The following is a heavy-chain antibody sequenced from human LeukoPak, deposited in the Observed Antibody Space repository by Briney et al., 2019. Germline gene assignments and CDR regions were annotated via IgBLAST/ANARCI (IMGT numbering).Heavy chain of an antibody. D-gene: IGHD6-19*01. CDR1: GFTFNSYG. CDR2: ISYDGSNK. Sequence: PGRSLRLSCAASGFTFNSYGMHWVRQAPGKGLEWVAVISYDGSNKYYADSVKGRFTISRDNSKNTLYLQMNSLRAEDTAVYYCAREYSSFLFDYWGQGTLVTVSS. CDR3: AREYSSFLFDY. J-gene: IGHJ4*02. V-gene: IGHV3-30*03.